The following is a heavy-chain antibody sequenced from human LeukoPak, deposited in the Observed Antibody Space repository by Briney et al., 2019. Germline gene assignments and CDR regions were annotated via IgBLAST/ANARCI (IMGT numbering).Heavy chain of an antibody. CDR3: ARDGRELLSDY. J-gene: IGHJ4*02. D-gene: IGHD1-26*01. V-gene: IGHV7-4-1*02. Sequence: GASLKVSCKASGYTLTSYAMTWVRQDPGQGLEWMGWINTNTGNPTYAQGFTGRFVFSLDTSVSTAYLQISSLKAEDTAVYYCARDGRELLSDYWGQGTLVTVSS. CDR2: INTNTGNP. CDR1: GYTLTSYA.